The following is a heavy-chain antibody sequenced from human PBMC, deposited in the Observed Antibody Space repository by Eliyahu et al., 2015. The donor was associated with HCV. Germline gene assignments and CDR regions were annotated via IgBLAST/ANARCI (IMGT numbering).Heavy chain of an antibody. J-gene: IGHJ4*02. D-gene: IGHD3-22*01. CDR1: GFTFSNYA. Sequence: EVQLLESGGGSVQPGGSLXLSCAAXGFTFSNYALNWIRQAPGKGLGXVSAISGGGDFIYYADSVKGRFTISRDNSKSTLYLQMNSLRAEDTALYFCATVRGGGIGYYYDYWGQGTLVTVSS. CDR3: ATVRGGGIGYYYDY. CDR2: ISGGGDFI. V-gene: IGHV3-23*01.